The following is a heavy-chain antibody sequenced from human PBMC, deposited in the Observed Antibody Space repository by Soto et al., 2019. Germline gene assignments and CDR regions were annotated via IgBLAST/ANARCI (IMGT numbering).Heavy chain of an antibody. V-gene: IGHV3-23*01. Sequence: PGGSLRLSCAVSGFTFNSNDMTRVRQAPGKGLEWVSTISSSGAFTYHADSVRGRLTISRDNSKNTVYLQMNSLRAEDTAVYYCVKHQVSLVRGISPFDYWGQGALVTVSS. CDR1: GFTFNSND. CDR3: VKHQVSLVRGISPFDY. CDR2: ISSSGAFT. J-gene: IGHJ4*02. D-gene: IGHD3-10*01.